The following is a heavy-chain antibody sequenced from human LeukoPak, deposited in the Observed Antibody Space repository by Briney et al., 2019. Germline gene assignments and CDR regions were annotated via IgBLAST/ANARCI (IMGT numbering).Heavy chain of an antibody. V-gene: IGHV4-59*01. CDR1: GWSICHNYY. J-gene: IGHJ4*02. D-gene: IGHD1-26*01. CDR3: VRGAVGAKRAHYIDY. CDR2: IYYSGNT. Sequence: SETLSLTCTVSGWSICHNYYWTWIRQPPGKGLEWIGYIYYSGNTNSNPSLTSRVTISIDTSKNQFSLKLSSVTAGGTAVYYCVRGAVGAKRAHYIDYWGQGTLVTVSS.